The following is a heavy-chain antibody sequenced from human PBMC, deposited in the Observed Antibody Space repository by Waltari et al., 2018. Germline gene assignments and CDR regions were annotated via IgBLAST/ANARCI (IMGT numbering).Heavy chain of an antibody. CDR3: SGGEVTGTDF. CDR2: IRREPYNYAT. Sequence: EVQVVESGGGLVQPGGPLKLSCATSGFSFSGSSIHWVRQTSGKGLEWVGRIRREPYNYATAYSASVKGRFTISRDDSKNTAFLQMNSLMTEDTAVYYCSGGEVTGTDFWGQGTLVTVSS. CDR1: GFSFSGSS. D-gene: IGHD6-19*01. V-gene: IGHV3-73*01. J-gene: IGHJ4*02.